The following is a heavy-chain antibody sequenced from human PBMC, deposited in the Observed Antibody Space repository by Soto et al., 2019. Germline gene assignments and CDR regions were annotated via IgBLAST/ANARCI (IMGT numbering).Heavy chain of an antibody. CDR1: GYSFTSFY. CDR2: INPSGGTT. V-gene: IGHV1-46*03. CDR3: ASGTDTTT. D-gene: IGHD1-1*01. J-gene: IGHJ3*01. Sequence: QVQLVQSGAEVRKPGASVKVSCTTSGYSFTSFYIHWVRQAPGQGLEWMGIINPSGGTTTYAEKFQGRVTMTTDTSTSTVSMELSSLRYDDTAVYYCASGTDTTTWGQGTMVTVSS.